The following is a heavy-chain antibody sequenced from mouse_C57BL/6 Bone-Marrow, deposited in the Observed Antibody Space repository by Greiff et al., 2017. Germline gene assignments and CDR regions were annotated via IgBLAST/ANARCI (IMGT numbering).Heavy chain of an antibody. CDR1: GYTFTSYW. J-gene: IGHJ1*03. CDR2: IHPNSGST. V-gene: IGHV1-64*01. CDR3: ASEYGRAWYFDV. Sequence: QVQLQQPGAELVKPGASVKLSCKASGYTFTSYWMHWVKQRPGQGLEWIGMIHPNSGSTNYNEKFKSKATLTVDKSSSTAYMQLSSLTSEDSAVYYCASEYGRAWYFDVWGTGTTVTVSS. D-gene: IGHD1-1*01.